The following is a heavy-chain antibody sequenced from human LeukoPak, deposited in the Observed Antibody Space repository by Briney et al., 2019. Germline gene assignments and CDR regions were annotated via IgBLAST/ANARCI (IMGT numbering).Heavy chain of an antibody. CDR3: ATVTAGWFDP. V-gene: IGHV3-30*04. Sequence: GRSLRLSCAASGFTFSSYAMHWVRQAPGKGLEWVAVISYGGSNKYYADSVKGRFTISRDNSKNTLYLQMNSLRAEDTAVYYCATVTAGWFDPWGQGTLVTVSS. D-gene: IGHD4-11*01. J-gene: IGHJ5*02. CDR2: ISYGGSNK. CDR1: GFTFSSYA.